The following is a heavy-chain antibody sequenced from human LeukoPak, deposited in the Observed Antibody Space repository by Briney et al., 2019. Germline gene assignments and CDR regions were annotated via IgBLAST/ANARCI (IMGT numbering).Heavy chain of an antibody. D-gene: IGHD3-3*01. CDR1: GGSISSYY. CDR3: ARTGPYDFWSGYYHWYFDL. Sequence: SETLSLTCTVSGGSISSYYWSWIRQPPGKGLEWIGYIYYSGSTYYNPSLKSRVTISVDTSKNQFSLKLSSVTAADTAVYYCARTGPYDFWSGYYHWYFDLWGRGTLVTVSS. CDR2: IYYSGST. V-gene: IGHV4-59*08. J-gene: IGHJ2*01.